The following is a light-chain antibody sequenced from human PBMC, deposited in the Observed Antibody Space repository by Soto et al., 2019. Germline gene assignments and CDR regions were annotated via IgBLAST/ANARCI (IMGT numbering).Light chain of an antibody. CDR1: QSVSSN. CDR3: QQYNDYSYT. J-gene: IGKJ2*01. CDR2: GAS. V-gene: IGKV3-15*01. Sequence: EIVMTQSPATLSGSPGERATLSCRASQSVSSNLAWYQQKPGQAPRLLIYGASTRATGIPARFSGSGSGTEFTLTISSLQPDDFGTYYCQQYNDYSYTFGQGTKVDIK.